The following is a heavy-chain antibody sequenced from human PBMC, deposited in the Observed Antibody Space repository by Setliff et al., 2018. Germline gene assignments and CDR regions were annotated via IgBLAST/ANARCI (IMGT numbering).Heavy chain of an antibody. CDR3: ARTCSGSGCYAGLES. Sequence: SETLSLTCAASGGTFSYYYWTWIRQPPGKGLEWVGEINHTGTTKYNPSLKSRVTISIHMSWNQFSLRLSSLTAADTAVYYCARTCSGSGCYAGLESWGQGTPVTAPQ. V-gene: IGHV4-34*01. CDR2: INHTGTT. D-gene: IGHD2-15*01. CDR1: GGTFSYYY. J-gene: IGHJ4*02.